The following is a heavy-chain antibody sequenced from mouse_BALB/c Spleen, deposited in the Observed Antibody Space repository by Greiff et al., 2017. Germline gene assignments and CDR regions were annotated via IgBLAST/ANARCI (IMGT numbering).Heavy chain of an antibody. Sequence: EVKLMQSGGGLVKPGGSLKFSCAASGFTFSSSTMPWVRQTPEQRLEWVATISSGGSYTYYPDNVKGRFTISRDNAENTLYLQMSSLKSEDTAMYYCTRDPGYYYIDYWGQGTTLTVSS. CDR2: ISSGGSYT. CDR3: TRDPGYYYIDY. V-gene: IGHV5-6-4*01. CDR1: GFTFSSST. J-gene: IGHJ2*01. D-gene: IGHD2-3*01.